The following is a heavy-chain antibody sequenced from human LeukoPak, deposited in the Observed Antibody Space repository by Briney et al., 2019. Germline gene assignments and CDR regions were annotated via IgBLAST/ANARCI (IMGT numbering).Heavy chain of an antibody. CDR3: ARGHCSSTSCLELDY. V-gene: IGHV1-2*02. CDR2: IDPNGGGT. J-gene: IGHJ4*02. Sequence: ASVKLSCKASGYTFTAYYMHWVRQAPGQGLEWMGWIDPNGGGTTYAQESQGRVTMARDTSITTAYMELSRLTSDDTAVYYCARGHCSSTSCLELDYWGKGTLVTVSS. CDR1: GYTFTAYY. D-gene: IGHD2-2*01.